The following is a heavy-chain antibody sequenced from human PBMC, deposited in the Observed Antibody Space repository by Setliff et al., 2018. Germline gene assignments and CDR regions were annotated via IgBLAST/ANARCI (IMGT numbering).Heavy chain of an antibody. CDR2: IYYSGST. D-gene: IGHD3-10*01. V-gene: IGHV4-39*01. CDR3: ASRGKQGVLWFGESLGAFDI. Sequence: LSLTCTVSGGSISSSSYYWGWIRQPPGKGLEWIGSIYYSGSTYYNPSLKSRVTISVDTSKNQFSLKLSSVTAADTAVYYCASRGKQGVLWFGESLGAFDIWGQGTMVTVSS. J-gene: IGHJ3*02. CDR1: GGSISSSSYY.